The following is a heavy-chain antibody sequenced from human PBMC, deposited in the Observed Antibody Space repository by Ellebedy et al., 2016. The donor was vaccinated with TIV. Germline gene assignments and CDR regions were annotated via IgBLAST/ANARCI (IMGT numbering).Heavy chain of an antibody. Sequence: AASVKVSCKASGYTFSNYDIHWVRQASGQGLEWMGWVNPKTGNTVYAQKFQGRVTMTRNTPIKTAYLALTSLKFDDTAVYFCTTGVTMGENRFFDSWGQGTLVIVSS. CDR1: GYTFSNYD. CDR3: TTGVTMGENRFFDS. V-gene: IGHV1-8*01. CDR2: VNPKTGNT. D-gene: IGHD2-21*02. J-gene: IGHJ5*01.